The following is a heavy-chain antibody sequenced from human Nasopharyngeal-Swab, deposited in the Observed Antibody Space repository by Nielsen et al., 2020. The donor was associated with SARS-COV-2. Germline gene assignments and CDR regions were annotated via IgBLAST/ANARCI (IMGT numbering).Heavy chain of an antibody. CDR2: IKQDGSEK. D-gene: IGHD1-26*01. J-gene: IGHJ3*02. V-gene: IGHV3-7*01. Sequence: GGSLRLSCAASGFTFSSYWMSWVRQAPGKGLEWVANIKQDGSEKYYVDSVKGRFTISRDNAKNSLYLQMNSLRAEDTAVYYCAREWRERGLGSSGSRLQANAFDIWGQGTMVTVSS. CDR3: AREWRERGLGSSGSRLQANAFDI. CDR1: GFTFSSYW.